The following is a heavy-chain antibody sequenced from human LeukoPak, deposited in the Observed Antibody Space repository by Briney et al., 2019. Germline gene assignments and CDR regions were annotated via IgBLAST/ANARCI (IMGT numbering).Heavy chain of an antibody. D-gene: IGHD1-14*01. J-gene: IGHJ2*01. CDR1: GFTFSDYY. Sequence: GGSLRLSCSASGFTFSDYYMSWIRQAPGKGLEWLSYISSSGSDVYSADSVRGRFTISRDNAKNSLFLQMNSLRAEDTAVYYCARDSAPVRTSWYFDLWGRGTLVTVSS. CDR3: ARDSAPVRTSWYFDL. V-gene: IGHV3-11*01. CDR2: ISSSGSDV.